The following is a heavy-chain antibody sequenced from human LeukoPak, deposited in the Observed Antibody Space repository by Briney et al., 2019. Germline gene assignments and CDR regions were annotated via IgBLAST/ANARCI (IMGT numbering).Heavy chain of an antibody. CDR3: ARELNTGSSSNFDY. J-gene: IGHJ4*02. CDR1: GYTFTGYY. V-gene: IGHV1-2*02. CDR2: INPNSGGT. D-gene: IGHD6-13*01. Sequence: GASVKVSCKASGYTFTGYYMHWVRQAPGQGLEWMGWINPNSGGTNYAQKFQGRVTMTRDTSISTAYMELSRLRSDDTAVYYCARELNTGSSSNFDYWGQGTLVTVSS.